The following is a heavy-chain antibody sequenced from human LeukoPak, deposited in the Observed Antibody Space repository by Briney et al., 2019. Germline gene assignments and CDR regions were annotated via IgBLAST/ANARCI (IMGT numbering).Heavy chain of an antibody. CDR3: ARAVPSSSWYGGHFDY. J-gene: IGHJ4*02. V-gene: IGHV4-4*07. Sequence: SETLSLTCTVSGGSISSYYWSWIRQPAGKGLEWIGHIYISGRTNFNPSLKSRVTMSVDASKNQFSLKLSSVTAADTAVYYCARAVPSSSWYGGHFDYWAQGTLVTVSS. CDR2: IYISGRT. CDR1: GGSISSYY. D-gene: IGHD6-13*01.